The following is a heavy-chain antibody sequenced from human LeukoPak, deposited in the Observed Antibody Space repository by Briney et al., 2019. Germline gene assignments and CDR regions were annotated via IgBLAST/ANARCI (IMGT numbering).Heavy chain of an antibody. CDR2: IIPIFGTA. J-gene: IGHJ6*02. Sequence: GASVKVSCKASGGTFSSYAISWVRQAPGQGPEWMGGIIPIFGTANYAQKFQGRVTITADESTSTAYMELSSLRSEDTAVYYCARDQGQLVQDYYYYYGMDVWGQGTTVTVSS. V-gene: IGHV1-69*13. CDR3: ARDQGQLVQDYYYYYGMDV. D-gene: IGHD6-13*01. CDR1: GGTFSSYA.